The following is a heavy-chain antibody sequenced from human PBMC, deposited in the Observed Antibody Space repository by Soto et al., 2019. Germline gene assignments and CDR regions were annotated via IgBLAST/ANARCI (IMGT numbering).Heavy chain of an antibody. V-gene: IGHV4-38-2*01. CDR3: ARGSPYYDFWSGYYFDY. J-gene: IGHJ4*02. D-gene: IGHD3-3*01. Sequence: PSETLSLTCAVSGYSISSGYYWGWIRQPPGKGLEWIGSIYHSGSTYYNPSLKSRVTISVDTSKNQFSLKLSSVTAADTAVYYCARGSPYYDFWSGYYFDYWGREPWSPSPQ. CDR2: IYHSGST. CDR1: GYSISSGYY.